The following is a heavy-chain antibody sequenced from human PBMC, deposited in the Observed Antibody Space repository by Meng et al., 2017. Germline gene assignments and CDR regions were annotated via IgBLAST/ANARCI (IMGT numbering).Heavy chain of an antibody. D-gene: IGHD3-16*01. V-gene: IGHV3-15*01. CDR1: AFTFSNAW. CDR3: SGHVNY. Sequence: VQLVEPGGGLVQPGWSLRRSCASSAFTFSNAWMTWVRQAPGKGLEWIGRMKSNVDGGTVDYAAAVKGRFFISRDDSENPFYLQMNSLKTEDTAVYYCSGHVNYWGHGTLVTVSS. CDR2: MKSNVDGGTV. J-gene: IGHJ4*01.